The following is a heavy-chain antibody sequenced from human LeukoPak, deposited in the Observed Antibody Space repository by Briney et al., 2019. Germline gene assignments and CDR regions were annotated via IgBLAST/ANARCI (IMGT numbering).Heavy chain of an antibody. CDR2: ISTSGNT. Sequence: PSETLSLTCTVSGESISGFYWTWIRQPAGKGLEWIGRISTSGNTDYNPYLKSRVTMSVDTSKKQFSLKLSSVTAADTAVYYCASDAFYDSGGYYYYWGQGTLVTVSS. D-gene: IGHD3-22*01. CDR3: ASDAFYDSGGYYYY. CDR1: GESISGFY. V-gene: IGHV4-4*07. J-gene: IGHJ4*02.